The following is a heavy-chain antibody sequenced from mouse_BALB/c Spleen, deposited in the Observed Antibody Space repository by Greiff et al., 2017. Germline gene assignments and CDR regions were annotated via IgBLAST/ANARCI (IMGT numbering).Heavy chain of an antibody. D-gene: IGHD1-1*01. J-gene: IGHJ1*01. CDR3: ARDFPLDYYGSSWNV. Sequence: EVQLQESGPGLVKPSQSLSLTCSVTGYSITSGYYWNWIRQFPGNKLEWMGYISYDGSNNYNPSLKNRISITRDTSKNQFFLKLNSVTTEDTATYYCARDFPLDYYGSSWNVWGAGTTVTVSS. CDR1: GYSITSGYY. CDR2: ISYDGSN. V-gene: IGHV3-6*02.